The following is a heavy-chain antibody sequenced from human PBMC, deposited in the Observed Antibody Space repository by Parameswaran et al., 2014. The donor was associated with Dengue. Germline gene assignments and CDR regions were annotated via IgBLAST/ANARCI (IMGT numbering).Heavy chain of an antibody. Sequence: VRQMPGKGLEWMGRIDPTDSFTNYSPSFQGHVTISADKSISTVYLEWSSLKASDTAMYFCARHGVGDPVLYYYAMDVWGQGTTVTVSS. V-gene: IGHV5-10-1*01. CDR3: ARHGVGDPVLYYYAMDV. CDR2: IDPTDSFT. J-gene: IGHJ6*01. D-gene: IGHD1-26*01.